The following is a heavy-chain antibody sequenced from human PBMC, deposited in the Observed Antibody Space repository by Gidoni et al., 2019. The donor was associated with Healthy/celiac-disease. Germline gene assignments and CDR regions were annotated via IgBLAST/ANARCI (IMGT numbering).Heavy chain of an antibody. CDR1: GFPFSSYA. CDR3: AKANTVVTPPDY. CDR2: IRGSGGST. D-gene: IGHD2-21*02. J-gene: IGHJ4*02. V-gene: IGHV3-23*01. Sequence: EVQLLESGGGLVQPGGSLRLSCAASGFPFSSYAMSWVRQAPGKGLEWVSAIRGSGGSTYYADSVKGRFTISRDNSKNTLDLQMNSLRAEDTAVYYCAKANTVVTPPDYWGQGTLVTVSS.